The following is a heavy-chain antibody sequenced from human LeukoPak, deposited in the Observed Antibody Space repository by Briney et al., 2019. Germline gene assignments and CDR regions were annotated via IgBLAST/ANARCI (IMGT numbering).Heavy chain of an antibody. CDR1: GGSISSSSYY. V-gene: IGHV4-39*01. D-gene: IGHD1-1*01. CDR3: ARPVPSRLGWFDP. Sequence: SGTLSLTCTVSGGSISSSSYYWGWIRQPPGKGLEWIGSIYYSGSTYYNPSLRSRVSISVHTSKNQFSLKLTSVTAADTAVYYCARPVPSRLGWFDPWGQGTLVTVSS. CDR2: IYYSGST. J-gene: IGHJ5*02.